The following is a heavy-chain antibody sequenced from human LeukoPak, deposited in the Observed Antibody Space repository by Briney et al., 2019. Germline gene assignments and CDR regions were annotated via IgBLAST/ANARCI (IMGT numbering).Heavy chain of an antibody. CDR2: ISWNSGSI. D-gene: IGHD5-18*01. V-gene: IGHV3-9*01. Sequence: PGGSLRLACAASGFTFDDYAMHWVRHAPGKGLEWVSGISWNSGSIGYADSVKGRFTISRDNAKNSLYLQMNSLRAEDTALYYCAKAMGCSYGYGGDYFDYWGQGTLVTVSS. CDR3: AKAMGCSYGYGGDYFDY. CDR1: GFTFDDYA. J-gene: IGHJ4*02.